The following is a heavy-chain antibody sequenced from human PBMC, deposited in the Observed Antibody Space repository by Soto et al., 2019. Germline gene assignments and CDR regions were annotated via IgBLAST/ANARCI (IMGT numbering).Heavy chain of an antibody. V-gene: IGHV1-69*06. CDR2: IIPIYGTA. Sequence: QVQLVQSGAEVKKPGSSVNVSCKASGGTFSSYTISWVRQAPGQGLEWMGGIIPIYGTANYGQKVKGRVTITADRSTRTAYMELSSLRSEDTALYDCASGTTLIPSALVNWGQGTLVTVSS. J-gene: IGHJ4*02. CDR3: ASGTTLIPSALVN. CDR1: GGTFSSYT. D-gene: IGHD1-1*01.